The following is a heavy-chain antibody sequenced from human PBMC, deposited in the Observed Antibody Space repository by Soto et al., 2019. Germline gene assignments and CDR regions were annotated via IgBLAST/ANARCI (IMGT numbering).Heavy chain of an antibody. CDR1: GFTFISYG. CDR3: AKDLGDTAMAVSGY. D-gene: IGHD5-18*01. J-gene: IGHJ4*02. CDR2: ISYDGSNK. Sequence: PWGSLRLSCAASGFTFISYGIHFFRHAPGKGLEWVAVISYDGSNKYYADSVKGRFTISRDNSKNTLYLQMNSLRAEDTAVYYCAKDLGDTAMAVSGYWGQGTLVTVSS. V-gene: IGHV3-30*18.